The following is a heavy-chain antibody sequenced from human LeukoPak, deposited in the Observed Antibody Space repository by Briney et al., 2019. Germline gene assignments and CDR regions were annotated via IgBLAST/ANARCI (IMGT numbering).Heavy chain of an antibody. Sequence: GGSLRLSCAASGFTFSSYAMHWVRQAPGKGLEWVAVISYDGSNKYYADSVKGRFTISRDNSKNTLYLQMNSLRAEDTAVYYCARDALPYIVGATAWLDPWGQGTLVTVSS. CDR3: ARDALPYIVGATAWLDP. J-gene: IGHJ5*02. CDR1: GFTFSSYA. CDR2: ISYDGSNK. V-gene: IGHV3-30*04. D-gene: IGHD1-26*01.